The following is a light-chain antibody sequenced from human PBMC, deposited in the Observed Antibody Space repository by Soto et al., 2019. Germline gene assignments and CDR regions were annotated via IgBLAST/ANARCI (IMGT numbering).Light chain of an antibody. CDR2: DAS. J-gene: IGKJ5*01. CDR1: QSVSSK. Sequence: EIVMTQSPAILSMSPGERATLSCRASQSVSSKLAWYQQKPGQAPRLLIYDASTRATGIPGRFSGSGSGTEFTLSISSLQSEDFAVYYCQQYSDWPPITFGQGTRLEIK. V-gene: IGKV3-15*01. CDR3: QQYSDWPPIT.